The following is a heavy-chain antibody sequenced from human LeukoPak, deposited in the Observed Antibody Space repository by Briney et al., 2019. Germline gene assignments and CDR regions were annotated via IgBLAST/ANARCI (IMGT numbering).Heavy chain of an antibody. D-gene: IGHD2-8*01. CDR1: GYTFTSYD. Sequence: ATVKVSCKASGYTFTSYDINWVRQATGQGLEWMGWMNPNSGNTGYAQKFQGRVTMTRNTSISTAYMELSSLRSEDTAVYYCARVRPSRYCTNGVCSYNWFDPWGQGTLVAVSS. V-gene: IGHV1-8*01. CDR3: ARVRPSRYCTNGVCSYNWFDP. J-gene: IGHJ5*02. CDR2: MNPNSGNT.